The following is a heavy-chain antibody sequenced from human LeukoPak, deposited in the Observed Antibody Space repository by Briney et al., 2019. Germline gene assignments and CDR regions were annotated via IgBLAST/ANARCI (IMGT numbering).Heavy chain of an antibody. D-gene: IGHD3-3*01. CDR3: ARGRNDFWSGYPFDY. CDR1: GGSFSGYY. CDR2: INHSGST. Sequence: PSETLSLTCAVYGGSFSGYYWSWIRQPPGKGLEWIGEINHSGSTNYNPSLKSRVTISVDTSKNQFSLKLSSVTAADTAVYYCARGRNDFWSGYPFDYWGQGTLVTVSS. J-gene: IGHJ4*02. V-gene: IGHV4-34*01.